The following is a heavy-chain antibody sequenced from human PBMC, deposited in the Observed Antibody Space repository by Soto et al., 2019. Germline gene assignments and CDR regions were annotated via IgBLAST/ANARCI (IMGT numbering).Heavy chain of an antibody. CDR2: ISIRGDYR. CDR3: ANHAGFDF. J-gene: IGHJ3*01. CDR1: GFTFSSSG. Sequence: EGQLLQSGGGLVQPAESLRLSCAASGFTFSSSGMSWVRQAPGKGLEWVSSISIRGDYRYYADSVKGRFTISRDNSKNTLYLQMSRLTAEGTALYYCANHAGFDFWGQGTMVAVSS. V-gene: IGHV3-23*01.